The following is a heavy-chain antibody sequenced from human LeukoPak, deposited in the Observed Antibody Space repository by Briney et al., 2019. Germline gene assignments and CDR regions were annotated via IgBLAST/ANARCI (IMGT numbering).Heavy chain of an antibody. Sequence: SVKFSCKASGGTFSSYAINWVRQAPGQGLEWMGGIIPIFGTANYAQKFQGRVTITTDESTNTAYMELSSLRSEDTAVYHCARGNYYYYMDVWGKGTTVSVSS. CDR3: ARGNYYYYMDV. CDR2: IIPIFGTA. J-gene: IGHJ6*03. CDR1: GGTFSSYA. V-gene: IGHV1-69*05.